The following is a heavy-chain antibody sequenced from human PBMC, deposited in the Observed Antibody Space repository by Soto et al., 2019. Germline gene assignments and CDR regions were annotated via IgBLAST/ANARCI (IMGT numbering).Heavy chain of an antibody. CDR2: IYHSGST. CDR1: GGSISSSYW. Sequence: PSETLSLTCAVSGGSISSSYWWSWVRQPPGKGLEWIGEIYHSGSTNYTPSLKSRVTISLDKSKNQFSLKLNSVTAADTAVYYCARGGDYRFDYWGQGTLVTVS. V-gene: IGHV4-4*02. D-gene: IGHD4-17*01. J-gene: IGHJ4*02. CDR3: ARGGDYRFDY.